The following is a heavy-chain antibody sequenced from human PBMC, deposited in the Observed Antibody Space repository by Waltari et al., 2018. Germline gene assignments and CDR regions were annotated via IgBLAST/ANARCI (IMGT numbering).Heavy chain of an antibody. D-gene: IGHD1-20*01. CDR2: IYHSGST. CDR1: GSSISSGYS. Sequence: QVQLQESGPGLVKPSETLSLTCAVSGSSISSGYSWCWIRQPPGKGLEWIGSIYHSGSTFYNPSLKSRVTISVDTSKNQFSLKLSSVTAADTAVYYCARDTPAPRITGATSVDYWGQGTLVTVSS. CDR3: ARDTPAPRITGATSVDY. V-gene: IGHV4-38-2*02. J-gene: IGHJ4*02.